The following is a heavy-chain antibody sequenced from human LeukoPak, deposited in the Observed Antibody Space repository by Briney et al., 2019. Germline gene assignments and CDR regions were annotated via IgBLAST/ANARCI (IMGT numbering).Heavy chain of an antibody. Sequence: PSETLSLTCTVSGGSISSYYWSWIRQPPGKGLEWIGYIYYSGSTNYNPSLKSRVTISVDTSKNQFSLKLSSVTAADTAVYYCARERGTYFDYWGQGTLVTVSS. CDR3: ARERGTYFDY. CDR2: IYYSGST. CDR1: GGSISSYY. D-gene: IGHD1-1*01. J-gene: IGHJ4*02. V-gene: IGHV4-59*01.